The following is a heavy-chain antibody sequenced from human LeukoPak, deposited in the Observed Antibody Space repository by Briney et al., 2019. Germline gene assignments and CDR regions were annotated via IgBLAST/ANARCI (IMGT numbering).Heavy chain of an antibody. J-gene: IGHJ5*02. CDR3: ARGIYDFWSGYDARTAYNWFDP. Sequence: PGGSLRLSCAASGFTFSSYSMTWVRQAPGKGLEWVSSISSSSSYIYYADSVKGRFTISRDNAKNSLYLQMNSLRAEDTAVYYCARGIYDFWSGYDARTAYNWFDPWGQGTLVTVSS. D-gene: IGHD3-3*01. V-gene: IGHV3-21*01. CDR2: ISSSSSYI. CDR1: GFTFSSYS.